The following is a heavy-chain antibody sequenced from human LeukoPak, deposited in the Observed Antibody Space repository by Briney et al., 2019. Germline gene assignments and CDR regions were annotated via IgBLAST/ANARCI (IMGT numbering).Heavy chain of an antibody. CDR1: GFTFGTYA. J-gene: IGHJ4*02. V-gene: IGHV3-23*01. Sequence: PGGSLRLSCAASGFTFGTYAMSWVRQAPGKGLEWVSTISGSGGRTYYADSVKGRFTISRDNSKNTLFLQMNSLRAEDTAVYHCAKDYSGSYYALDYWGQGTLVTVSS. CDR2: ISGSGGRT. CDR3: AKDYSGSYYALDY. D-gene: IGHD1-26*01.